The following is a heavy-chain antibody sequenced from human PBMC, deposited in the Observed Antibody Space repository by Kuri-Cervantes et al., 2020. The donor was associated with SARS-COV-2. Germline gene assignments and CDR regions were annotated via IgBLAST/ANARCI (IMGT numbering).Heavy chain of an antibody. Sequence: GGSLRLSCAASGFTFDDYGMSWVRKAPGKGLEWVAVISYDGSNKYYADSVKGRFTISRDNSKNTLYLQMNSLRAEDTAVYYCATALYCGGDCYSGYFQHWGQGTLVTVSS. J-gene: IGHJ1*01. V-gene: IGHV3-30*03. D-gene: IGHD2-21*02. CDR3: ATALYCGGDCYSGYFQH. CDR2: ISYDGSNK. CDR1: GFTFDDYG.